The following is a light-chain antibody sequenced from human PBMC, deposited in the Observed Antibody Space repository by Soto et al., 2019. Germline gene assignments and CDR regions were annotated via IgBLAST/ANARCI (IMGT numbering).Light chain of an antibody. CDR3: QSYDSSLSGGV. J-gene: IGLJ3*02. Sequence: QSVLTQPPSVSGAPGRRVTTSCTGSSSNIGAGYDVHWYQQLPGTAPKLLIYGNSNRPSGVPDRFSGSKSGTSASLAITGLQAEDEADYYCQSYDSSLSGGVFGGGTKLTVL. CDR2: GNS. CDR1: SSNIGAGYD. V-gene: IGLV1-40*01.